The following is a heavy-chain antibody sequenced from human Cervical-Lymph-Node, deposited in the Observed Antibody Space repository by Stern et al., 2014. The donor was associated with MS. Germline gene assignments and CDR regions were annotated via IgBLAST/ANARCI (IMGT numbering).Heavy chain of an antibody. CDR1: GYTFTSYG. Sequence: VQLVESGNEVKKPGASVKVSCEASGYTFTSYGTSWVRQAPGPGLEWMGWISAYNGNTNYEQKFQDRVTMTTDTSTSTVYMELRNLRSDDAALYYCARAAGILDFWGQGTLVTVSS. J-gene: IGHJ4*02. CDR2: ISAYNGNT. V-gene: IGHV1-18*01. D-gene: IGHD1-1*01. CDR3: ARAAGILDF.